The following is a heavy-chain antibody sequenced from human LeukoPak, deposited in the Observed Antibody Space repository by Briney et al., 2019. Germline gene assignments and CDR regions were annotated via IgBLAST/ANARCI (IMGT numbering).Heavy chain of an antibody. CDR1: GFTFSRYA. CDR2: ISSSGNKK. CDR3: ARDQGY. V-gene: IGHV3-30*04. Sequence: PGGSLRLSCAASGFTFSRYAMHWVRQAPGKGLEWVAVISSSGNKKYYADSVKGRLTVSRDNSKNTLYLQMNSLRAEDTAVYYCARDQGYWGQGTLVTVSS. J-gene: IGHJ4*02.